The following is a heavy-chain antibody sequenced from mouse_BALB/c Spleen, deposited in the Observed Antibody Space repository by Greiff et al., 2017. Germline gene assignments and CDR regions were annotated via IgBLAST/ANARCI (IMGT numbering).Heavy chain of an antibody. CDR2: ISSGGSYT. V-gene: IGHV5-9-3*01. Sequence: EVQLQESGGGLVKPGGSLKLSCAASGFTFSSYAMSWVRQTPEKRLEWVATISSGGSYTYYPDSVKGRFTISRDNAKNTLYLQMSSLRSEDTAMYYCARHDDYDVDYWGQGTTLTVSS. D-gene: IGHD2-4*01. J-gene: IGHJ2*01. CDR3: ARHDDYDVDY. CDR1: GFTFSSYA.